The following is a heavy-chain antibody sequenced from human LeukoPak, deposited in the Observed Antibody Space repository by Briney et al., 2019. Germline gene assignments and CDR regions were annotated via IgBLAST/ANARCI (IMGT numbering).Heavy chain of an antibody. D-gene: IGHD2-21*02. J-gene: IGHJ3*02. CDR2: IYTSGST. V-gene: IGHV4-4*07. CDR3: ARDLDCGGDCYAFDI. CDR1: GGSISSYY. Sequence: SETLSLTCTVSGGSISSYYWSWIRQPAGKGLEWIGRIYTSGSTNYNPSLKSRVTMSVDTSKNQLSLKLSSVTAADTAVYYCARDLDCGGDCYAFDIWGQGTMVTVSS.